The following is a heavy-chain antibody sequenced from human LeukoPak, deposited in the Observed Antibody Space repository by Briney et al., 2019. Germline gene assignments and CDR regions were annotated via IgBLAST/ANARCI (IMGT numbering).Heavy chain of an antibody. Sequence: GRSLRLSCAASGFTFSRYGMHWVRQAPGKGLQWVSFISSAGSNKYYADSVKGRFTISRDNSRYTLYLQMNSLRDEDTAVYYCDPHDSASQFWGQGTLVTVSS. D-gene: IGHD6-6*01. J-gene: IGHJ4*02. CDR2: ISSAGSNK. V-gene: IGHV3-30*03. CDR3: DPHDSASQF. CDR1: GFTFSRYG.